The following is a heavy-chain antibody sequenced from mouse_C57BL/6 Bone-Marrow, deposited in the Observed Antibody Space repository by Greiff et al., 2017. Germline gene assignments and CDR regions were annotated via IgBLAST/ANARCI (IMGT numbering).Heavy chain of an antibody. CDR1: GFTFSSYG. D-gene: IGHD4-1*01. CDR2: ISSGGSYT. Sequence: EVQLVESGGDLVKPGGSLKLSCAASGFTFSSYGMSWVRQTPDKRLEWVATISSGGSYTYYPDSVKGRCTISRDNAKNTLYLQMSSLKSEDTAMYYCARQGTGTDYWGQGTTLTVSS. V-gene: IGHV5-6*01. CDR3: ARQGTGTDY. J-gene: IGHJ2*01.